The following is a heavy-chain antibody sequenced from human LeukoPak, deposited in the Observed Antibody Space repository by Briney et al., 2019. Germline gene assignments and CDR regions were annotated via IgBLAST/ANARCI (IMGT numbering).Heavy chain of an antibody. CDR1: GFNFDDYG. CDR2: INWNGGST. D-gene: IGHD3-10*01. Sequence: TGGSLRLSCAASGFNFDDYGMSWVRQAPGKGLEWVSGINWNGGSTGYADSVKGRFTISRDNAKNSLYLQMNSLRAEDTALYYCARDKRSTMVRGVPLDYWGQGTLVTVSS. V-gene: IGHV3-20*04. J-gene: IGHJ4*02. CDR3: ARDKRSTMVRGVPLDY.